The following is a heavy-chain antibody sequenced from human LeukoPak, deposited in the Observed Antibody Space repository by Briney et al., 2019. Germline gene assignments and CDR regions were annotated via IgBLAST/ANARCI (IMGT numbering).Heavy chain of an antibody. D-gene: IGHD2-15*01. J-gene: IGHJ4*02. Sequence: ASVKVSCKASGYTFTSYGISWVRQAPGQGLEWMGWISAYNGNTNYAQKLQGRVTMTTDTSTSTAYMELRSLRSDDTAVYYCVRAPGYCSGGSCHIFDYWGQGTLVTVSS. V-gene: IGHV1-18*01. CDR2: ISAYNGNT. CDR3: VRAPGYCSGGSCHIFDY. CDR1: GYTFTSYG.